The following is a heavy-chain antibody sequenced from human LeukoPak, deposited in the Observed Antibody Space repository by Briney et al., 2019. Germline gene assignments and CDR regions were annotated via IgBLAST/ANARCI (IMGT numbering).Heavy chain of an antibody. V-gene: IGHV4-34*01. J-gene: IGHJ4*02. CDR1: GGSFSGYH. Sequence: SETLSLTCAVYGGSFSGYHWSWIPQPPGKGREGLGEINHSGSNNYNPSLKSRVTISVDTSKNQFSLKLSSVSAADTAVYYCARGQYCSSWYRYYFDYWGQGTLVTVSS. CDR3: ARGQYCSSWYRYYFDY. CDR2: INHSGSN. D-gene: IGHD6-13*01.